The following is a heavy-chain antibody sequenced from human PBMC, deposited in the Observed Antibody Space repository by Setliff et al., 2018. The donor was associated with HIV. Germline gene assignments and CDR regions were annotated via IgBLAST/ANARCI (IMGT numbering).Heavy chain of an antibody. CDR2: IWYDGRNK. D-gene: IGHD6-25*01. CDR3: ARQAADY. V-gene: IGHV3-33*01. J-gene: IGHJ4*02. Sequence: GGSLRLSCAASGFTFSSFGMHWVRQAPGKGLEWVSVIWYDGRNKYYGDSVKGRFTISRDNSKNTLYLQMNSLRVEDTAVYYCARQAADYWGQGTLVTVSS. CDR1: GFTFSSFG.